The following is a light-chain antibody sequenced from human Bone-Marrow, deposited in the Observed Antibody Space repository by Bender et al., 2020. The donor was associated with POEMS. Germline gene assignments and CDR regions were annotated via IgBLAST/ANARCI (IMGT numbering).Light chain of an antibody. CDR3: QSYDNSLGGWV. Sequence: SALTQPASVSGSPGQSITISCTGTSSDVGGFDYVSWYQQHPGKAPKLLIYDVSNRPSGVPDRFSGSKSGTSASLAITGLQAEDEGDYYCQSYDNSLGGWVFGGGTKLTVL. V-gene: IGLV2-14*01. CDR1: SSDVGGFDY. CDR2: DVS. J-gene: IGLJ3*02.